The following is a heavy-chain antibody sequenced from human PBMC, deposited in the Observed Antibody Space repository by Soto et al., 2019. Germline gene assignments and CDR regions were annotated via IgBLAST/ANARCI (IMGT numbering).Heavy chain of an antibody. J-gene: IGHJ4*02. V-gene: IGHV3-9*01. CDR3: AKSVSIFGVVSKYAFDH. Sequence: EVQLVESGGGLVQPGRSLRLSCAASGFTFDNYAMHWVRQAPGKGLEWVSSINWNSGKMDYADSVRGRFTISRDNAKNSLYLQMSSLESDDTAFYYCAKSVSIFGVVSKYAFDHWGQGTQVIVSS. D-gene: IGHD3-3*01. CDR2: INWNSGKM. CDR1: GFTFDNYA.